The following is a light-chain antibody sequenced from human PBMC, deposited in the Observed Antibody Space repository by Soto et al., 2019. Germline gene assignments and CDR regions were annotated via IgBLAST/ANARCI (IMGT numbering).Light chain of an antibody. V-gene: IGKV3-20*01. CDR2: NAS. CDR1: QSVSSSY. J-gene: IGKJ1*01. CDR3: QQYGNSRGT. Sequence: IVMTQSPATLSVSPGERATLSCRASQSVSSSYLAWYQQKPGQAPRLLIYNASSRATGIPDRFSGSGSGTDLTLTISRLEPEDFAVYYCQQYGNSRGTFGQGTKVDIK.